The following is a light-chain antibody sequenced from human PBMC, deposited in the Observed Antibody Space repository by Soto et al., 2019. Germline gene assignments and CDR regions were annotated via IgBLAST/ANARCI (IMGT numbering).Light chain of an antibody. J-gene: IGLJ1*01. CDR2: GNS. V-gene: IGLV2-14*03. CDR1: SSDLAIYNY. Sequence: QSALTQPASVSGSPGQSITISCTGTSSDLAIYNYVSWYQQQPGTAPKLLIYGNSNRPSGVPDRFSGSKSDTSASLAITGLQAEDEADYYCHSYDSSLSGSLFGTGTKVTVL. CDR3: HSYDSSLSGSL.